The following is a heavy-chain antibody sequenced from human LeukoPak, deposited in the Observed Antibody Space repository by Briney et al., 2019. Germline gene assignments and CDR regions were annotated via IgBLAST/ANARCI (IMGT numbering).Heavy chain of an antibody. CDR2: IYHSGST. CDR1: GGSISSGGYS. D-gene: IGHD2-2*02. V-gene: IGHV4-30-2*01. J-gene: IGHJ4*02. CDR3: ARGYYGGPGGRKYQLLYSGGFDY. Sequence: SETLSLTCAVSGGSISSGGYSWSWIRQPPGKGLEWIGYIYHSGSTYYNPSLKSRVTISVDTSKNQFSLKLSSVTAADTAVYYCARGYYGGPGGRKYQLLYSGGFDYWGQGTLVTVSS.